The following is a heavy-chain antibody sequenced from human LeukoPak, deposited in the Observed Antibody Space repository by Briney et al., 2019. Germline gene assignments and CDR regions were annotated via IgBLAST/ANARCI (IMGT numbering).Heavy chain of an antibody. CDR1: GFTFSSYA. J-gene: IGHJ6*02. D-gene: IGHD3-9*01. Sequence: GGSLRLSCAASGFTFSSYAMHWVRQAPGKGLEWVAVISYDGSNKYYADSVKGRFTISRDNSKNTLYLQMNSLRAEDTAVYYCAREKKGYDILTGYPTGGGMDVWGQGTTVTVSS. CDR3: AREKKGYDILTGYPTGGGMDV. V-gene: IGHV3-30-3*01. CDR2: ISYDGSNK.